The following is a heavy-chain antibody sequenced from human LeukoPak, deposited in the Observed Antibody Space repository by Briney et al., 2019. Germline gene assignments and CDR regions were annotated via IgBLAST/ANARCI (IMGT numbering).Heavy chain of an antibody. D-gene: IGHD2-2*01. Sequence: GGSLRLSCAASGFTFDDYAMHWVRQAPGKGLEWVSGISWNRGSIGYADSVKGRFTISRDNAKNSLYLQMNSLRAEDTALYYCAKSACSSTSCYAGVGYYYYGMDVWGQGTTVTVSS. V-gene: IGHV3-9*01. CDR3: AKSACSSTSCYAGVGYYYYGMDV. CDR2: ISWNRGSI. J-gene: IGHJ6*02. CDR1: GFTFDDYA.